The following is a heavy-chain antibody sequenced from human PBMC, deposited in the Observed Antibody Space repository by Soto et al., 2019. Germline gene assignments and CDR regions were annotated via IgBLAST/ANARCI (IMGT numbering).Heavy chain of an antibody. D-gene: IGHD2-8*01. J-gene: IGHJ3*02. CDR3: ARANYFDI. Sequence: SETLSLTCTVSGGSISSYYWSWIRQPPGKGLEWVGNIYYSGSTNYSPSLKSRVTISVDTSKNQFSLRLSSVTAADTAVYYCARANYFDIWGQGTMVTVSS. V-gene: IGHV4-59*01. CDR2: IYYSGST. CDR1: GGSISSYY.